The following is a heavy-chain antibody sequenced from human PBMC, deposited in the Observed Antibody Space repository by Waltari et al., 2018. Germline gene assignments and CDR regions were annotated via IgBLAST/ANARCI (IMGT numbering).Heavy chain of an antibody. J-gene: IGHJ4*02. V-gene: IGHV3-21*01. CDR1: GFTFRSYS. CDR2: ISSHSIYI. Sequence: EVQLVESGGGQVNPGGSLTLSCAASGFTFRSYSMNWVRQAPGKGLEWVSTISSHSIYIYYADSVEGRFTISRDNAKNSVYLQMNSLRVEDTAVYFCARDLSLGLPGGFDHWGQGVLVTVSS. D-gene: IGHD1-26*01. CDR3: ARDLSLGLPGGFDH.